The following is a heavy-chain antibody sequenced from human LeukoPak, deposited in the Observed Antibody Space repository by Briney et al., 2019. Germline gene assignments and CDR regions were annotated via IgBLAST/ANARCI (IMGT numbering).Heavy chain of an antibody. D-gene: IGHD2-2*01. CDR3: ASYAAGQGGRGY. V-gene: IGHV4-59*08. Sequence: PSETLSLTCTVSGVSFSGYHWNWIRQPPGKGLEWIGEIFYGGTANYSPSLKSRVTISLDMSKNHFSLKLSSLTAADTAVYYCASYAAGQGGRGYWGQGTLVTVSS. J-gene: IGHJ4*02. CDR1: GVSFSGYH. CDR2: IFYGGTA.